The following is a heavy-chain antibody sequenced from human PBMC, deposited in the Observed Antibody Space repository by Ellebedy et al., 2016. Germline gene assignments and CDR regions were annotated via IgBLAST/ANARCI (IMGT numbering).Heavy chain of an antibody. D-gene: IGHD3-10*01. CDR3: AREPPSYGSGNYYIGYFDY. CDR1: GGSINSYY. J-gene: IGHJ4*02. CDR2: IFSRGNT. Sequence: SETLSLTXTVSGGSINSYYWSWNRQLPGMGREWTGYIFSRGNTNYSTSLKSRVTISVDTSKNQFSLRLSSVTAADTAVYYCAREPPSYGSGNYYIGYFDYWGLGTLVTVSS. V-gene: IGHV4-59*01.